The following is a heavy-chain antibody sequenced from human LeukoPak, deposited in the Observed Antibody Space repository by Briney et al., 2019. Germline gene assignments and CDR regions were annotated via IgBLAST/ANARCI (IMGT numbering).Heavy chain of an antibody. V-gene: IGHV5-10-1*01. Sequence: GESLKISCKGSGYSLTSYWISWVRQMPGKGLEWMGRIDPSDSYTNYSPSFQGHVTISADKSISTAYLQWSSLKASDTAMYYCAPHRGGLEDLTFDPWGQGTLVTVSS. D-gene: IGHD3-10*01. CDR3: APHRGGLEDLTFDP. J-gene: IGHJ5*02. CDR2: IDPSDSYT. CDR1: GYSLTSYW.